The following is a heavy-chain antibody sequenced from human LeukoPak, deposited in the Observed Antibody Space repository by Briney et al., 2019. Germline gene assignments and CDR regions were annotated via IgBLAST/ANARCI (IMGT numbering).Heavy chain of an antibody. J-gene: IGHJ4*02. CDR1: GITFNSHW. Sequence: GGSLRLSCAASGITFNSHWMSWVRQAPGKGLQWVASIKPDGSERKYVDSVKGRFTISRDNADNSLYLQMTSLRAEDTALYYCARKVLENDYWGQGTLVTVSS. CDR3: ARKVLENDY. V-gene: IGHV3-7*01. D-gene: IGHD3-3*01. CDR2: IKPDGSER.